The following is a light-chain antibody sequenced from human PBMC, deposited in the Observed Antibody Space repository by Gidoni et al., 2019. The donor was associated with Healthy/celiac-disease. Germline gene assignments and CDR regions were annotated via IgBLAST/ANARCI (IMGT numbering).Light chain of an antibody. Sequence: DIKMTQSPSSLSASVGDRVTITCRASQSISSYLNWYQQKPGKAPKLLIYAASSLQSGVPSRFSGRGSGTDFTLTISSLQPEDFATYYCQQSYSTPLTFGGGTKVEIK. J-gene: IGKJ4*01. V-gene: IGKV1-39*01. CDR3: QQSYSTPLT. CDR1: QSISSY. CDR2: AAS.